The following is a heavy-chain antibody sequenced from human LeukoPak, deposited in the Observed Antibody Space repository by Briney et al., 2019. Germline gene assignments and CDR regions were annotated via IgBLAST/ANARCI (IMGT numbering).Heavy chain of an antibody. V-gene: IGHV4-59*08. CDR3: ARHYYDSGAYINAFDI. Sequence: PSETLSLTCTVSGGSISSYYWSWIRQPPGKGLKWIGYIYYSGSTSYNPSLKSRVTISVDTSKNQFSLKLSSVTAADTAVYYCARHYYDSGAYINAFDIWGQGTMVTVSS. CDR1: GGSISSYY. J-gene: IGHJ3*02. D-gene: IGHD3-22*01. CDR2: IYYSGST.